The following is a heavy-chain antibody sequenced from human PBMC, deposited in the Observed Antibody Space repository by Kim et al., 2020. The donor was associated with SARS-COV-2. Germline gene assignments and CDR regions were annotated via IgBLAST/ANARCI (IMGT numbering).Heavy chain of an antibody. CDR3: ARYGVWSGFDY. D-gene: IGHD2-21*01. Sequence: SETLSLTCTVSGGSISSCGYYWSWIRQHPGKGLEWIGYIYYSGSTYYNPSLKSRVTISVDTSKNQFSLKLSSVTAADTAVYYCARYGVWSGFDYWGQGTLVTVSS. J-gene: IGHJ4*02. CDR1: GGSISSCGYY. CDR2: IYYSGST. V-gene: IGHV4-31*03.